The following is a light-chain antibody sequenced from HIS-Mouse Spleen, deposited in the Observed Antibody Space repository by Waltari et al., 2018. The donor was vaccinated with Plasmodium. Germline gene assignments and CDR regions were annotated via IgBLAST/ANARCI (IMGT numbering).Light chain of an antibody. J-gene: IGKJ3*01. Sequence: EIVMTQSPATLSVSPGERATLSCRASQSVSSNLAWYQQKPGQAPRLRIYGESTRATGIPARFSGSGSGTEFTLTISSLQSEDFAVYYCQQYNNWSFTFGPGTKVDIK. CDR2: GES. CDR3: QQYNNWSFT. CDR1: QSVSSN. V-gene: IGKV3-15*01.